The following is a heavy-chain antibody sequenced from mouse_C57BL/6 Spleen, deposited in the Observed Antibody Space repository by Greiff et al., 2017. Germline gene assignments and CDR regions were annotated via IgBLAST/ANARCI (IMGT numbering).Heavy chain of an antibody. J-gene: IGHJ1*03. D-gene: IGHD1-1*01. CDR2: IYPGSGNT. Sequence: VQLQQSGAELVRPGASVKLSCKASGYTFTDYYINWVKQRPGQGLEWIARIYPGSGNTYYNEKFKGKATLTAEKSSSTAYMQLSSLTSEDSAVYFCARRTVVADWYFDVWGTGTTVTVSS. V-gene: IGHV1-76*01. CDR1: GYTFTDYY. CDR3: ARRTVVADWYFDV.